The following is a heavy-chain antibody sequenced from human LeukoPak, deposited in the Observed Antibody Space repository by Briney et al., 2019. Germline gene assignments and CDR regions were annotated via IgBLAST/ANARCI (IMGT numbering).Heavy chain of an antibody. CDR2: ISAHNGNT. D-gene: IGHD3-10*01. CDR1: GYSFTSYG. J-gene: IGHJ4*02. Sequence: GASVKVSCKASGYSFTSYGISWVRQAPGQGLEWMGWISAHNGNTKYAQEVQGRVTMTTDTSTSTAYMEMRSLRSDDTAVYYCARDLGHYFHFWGQGTLVTVSS. V-gene: IGHV1-18*01. CDR3: ARDLGHYFHF.